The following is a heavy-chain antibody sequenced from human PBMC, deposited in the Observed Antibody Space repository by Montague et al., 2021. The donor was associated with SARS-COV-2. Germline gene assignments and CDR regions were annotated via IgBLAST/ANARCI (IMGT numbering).Heavy chain of an antibody. CDR3: VRDPGMNGLDI. Sequence: SLRLSCAASGFSFSSFSMHWVRQAPGKGLESLAVVSTDVNEKYYSGSVRGRFTISRDNSKNTASLQVNSLRVEDTAVYYCVRDPGMNGLDIWGQGTRVTVPS. CDR1: GFSFSSFS. V-gene: IGHV3-30*04. D-gene: IGHD2-8*01. CDR2: VSTDVNEK. J-gene: IGHJ3*02.